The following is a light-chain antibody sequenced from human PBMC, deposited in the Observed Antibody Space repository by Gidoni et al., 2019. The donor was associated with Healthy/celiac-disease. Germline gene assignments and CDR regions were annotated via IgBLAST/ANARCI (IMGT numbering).Light chain of an antibody. Sequence: QSALTQPASVSGSPGQSIPISCTGTSSDVCGYNYVSWYQQHPGKAPKLMIYEVSNRPSGVSNRFSGSKSGNTASLTISGLQAEDEADYYCSSYTSSSTHWVFGGGTKLTVL. CDR3: SSYTSSSTHWV. CDR2: EVS. CDR1: SSDVCGYNY. V-gene: IGLV2-14*01. J-gene: IGLJ3*02.